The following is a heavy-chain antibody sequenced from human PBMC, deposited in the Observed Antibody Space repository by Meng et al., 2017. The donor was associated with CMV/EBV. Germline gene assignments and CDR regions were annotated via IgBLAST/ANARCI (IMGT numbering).Heavy chain of an antibody. CDR3: ARDAAIFGVVKSTPDY. CDR2: INSDGSST. D-gene: IGHD3-3*01. CDR1: GFTFSSYW. J-gene: IGHJ4*02. Sequence: GESLKISCAASGFTFSSYWMHWVRQAPGKGLVWVSRINSDGSSTSYADSVKGRFTISRDNAKNTLYLQMNSLRAEDTAVYYCARDAAIFGVVKSTPDYWGQGTLVTVSS. V-gene: IGHV3-74*01.